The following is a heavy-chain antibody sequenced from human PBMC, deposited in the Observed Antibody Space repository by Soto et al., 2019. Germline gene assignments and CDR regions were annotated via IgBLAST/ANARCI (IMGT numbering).Heavy chain of an antibody. V-gene: IGHV3-13*05. J-gene: IGHJ6*02. CDR2: ISAAGYP. Sequence: EVQLVESGGGLVQPGGSLRLSCEASGFTFRNYDMHWVRQGTGKGLEWVSGISAAGYPDYADSVEGRFTISRENAQNAFFLQINSLGIGEKDVYYCARTDRDSYGLDVYGQGTTVIVSS. CDR1: GFTFRNYD. CDR3: ARTDRDSYGLDV.